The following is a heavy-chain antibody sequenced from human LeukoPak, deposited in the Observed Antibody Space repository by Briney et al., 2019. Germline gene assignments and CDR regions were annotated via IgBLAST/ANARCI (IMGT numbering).Heavy chain of an antibody. D-gene: IGHD3-16*01. Sequence: GGSLRLSFAASGFSFSTYGVHWVRQAPGKGLEWVAVMWYDGSKDYYADSVKGRFTISRDTSKNTVYLQMNNLRAEDTAVYYCAKDRETYEYTFDYWGQGTLVTVSS. CDR1: GFSFSTYG. CDR2: MWYDGSKD. J-gene: IGHJ4*02. CDR3: AKDRETYEYTFDY. V-gene: IGHV3-33*06.